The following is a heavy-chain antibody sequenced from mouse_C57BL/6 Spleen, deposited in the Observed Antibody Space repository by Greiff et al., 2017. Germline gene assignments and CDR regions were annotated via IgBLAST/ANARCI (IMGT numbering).Heavy chain of an antibody. CDR1: GYTFTSYW. CDR2: IDPSDSET. J-gene: IGHJ1*03. CDR3: GYRYFDV. D-gene: IGHD2-12*01. V-gene: IGHV1-52*01. Sequence: VQLQQPGAELVRPGSSVKLSCKASGYTFTSYWMHWVKQRPIQGLEWIGNIDPSDSETHYNHKFKDKSTLTVDKSSSTAYMPLSSLTSEDSAVYYCGYRYFDVWGTGTTVTVSS.